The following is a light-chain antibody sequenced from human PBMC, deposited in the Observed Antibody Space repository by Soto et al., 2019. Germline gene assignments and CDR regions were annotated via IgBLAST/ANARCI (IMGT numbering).Light chain of an antibody. CDR3: SSYAGGNNFGYV. V-gene: IGLV2-8*01. CDR1: SSDVGGYNY. Sequence: QSVLTQPPSASGSPGQSVTISCTGTSSDVGGYNYVSWYQQHPGKAPKLMIYEVSKRPSGVPDRFSGSKSGNTASLTVSGLQAEDEADYYCSSYAGGNNFGYVFGTGTKVTVL. CDR2: EVS. J-gene: IGLJ1*01.